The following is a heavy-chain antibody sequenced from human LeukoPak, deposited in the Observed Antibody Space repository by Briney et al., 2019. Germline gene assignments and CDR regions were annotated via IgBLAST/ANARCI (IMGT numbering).Heavy chain of an antibody. Sequence: GGSLRLSCAASGFTFSSYGMNWVRQAPGKGLEWVSSISSSSSYIYYADSVKGRFTISRDNAKNSLYLQMNSPRAEDTAVYYCAREEDIVVVVAAQDPHYGMDVWGQGTTVTVSS. CDR2: ISSSSSYI. D-gene: IGHD2-15*01. CDR1: GFTFSSYG. J-gene: IGHJ6*02. CDR3: AREEDIVVVVAAQDPHYGMDV. V-gene: IGHV3-21*01.